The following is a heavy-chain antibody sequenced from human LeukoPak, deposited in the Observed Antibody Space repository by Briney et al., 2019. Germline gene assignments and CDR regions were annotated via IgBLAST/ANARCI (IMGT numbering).Heavy chain of an antibody. CDR1: GYTFTSYG. V-gene: IGHV1-18*01. CDR2: ISAYNGNT. CDR3: ARDGYLAYYDFWSGYYRTMELDY. J-gene: IGHJ4*02. D-gene: IGHD3-3*01. Sequence: ASVKVSCKASGYTFTSYGISWVRQAPGQGLEWMGWISAYNGNTNYAQKLQGRVTMTTDTSTSTAYMELRSLRSDDTAVYYCARDGYLAYYDFWSGYYRTMELDYWGQGTLVTVSS.